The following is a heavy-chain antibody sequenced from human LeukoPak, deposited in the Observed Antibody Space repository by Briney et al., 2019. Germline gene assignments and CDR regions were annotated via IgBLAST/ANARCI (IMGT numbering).Heavy chain of an antibody. CDR3: ARDRSSGWYTDGMDV. CDR1: GFTVSSNY. D-gene: IGHD6-19*01. CDR2: IYSGGST. J-gene: IGHJ6*02. V-gene: IGHV3-53*01. Sequence: PGGSLRLSWAASGFTVSSNYMSGVRQAPGRGLGWVSIIYSGGSTYYADSVKGRFTISRDNSKNTLYLQMNSLRAEDTAVYYCARDRSSGWYTDGMDVWGQGTTVTVSS.